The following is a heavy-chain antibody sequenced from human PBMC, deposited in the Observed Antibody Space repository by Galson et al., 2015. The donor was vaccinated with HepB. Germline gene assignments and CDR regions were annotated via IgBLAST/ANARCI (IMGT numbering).Heavy chain of an antibody. V-gene: IGHV3-48*04. Sequence: SLRLSCAASGFTFSSYSMNWVRQAPGKGLEWVSYISSSSSTIYYADSVKGRFTISRDNAKNSLYLQMNSLRAEDTAVYYCAREGLGYCSSTSCRKWPYYYYGMDVWGQGTTVTVSS. J-gene: IGHJ6*02. CDR1: GFTFSSYS. CDR3: AREGLGYCSSTSCRKWPYYYYGMDV. D-gene: IGHD2-2*01. CDR2: ISSSSSTI.